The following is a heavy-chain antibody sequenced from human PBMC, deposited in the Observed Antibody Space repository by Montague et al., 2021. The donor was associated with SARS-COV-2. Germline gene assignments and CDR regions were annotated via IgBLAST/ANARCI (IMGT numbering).Heavy chain of an antibody. CDR3: ARGIEVGAFDY. CDR2: IYYNGRT. CDR1: GGSINGYY. Sequence: SETLSLTCTVSGGSINGYYWTWVRQPPGKGLQWIAHIYYNGRTSYIPSLKSRLSVSLDKAKYQFSLELTSVTAADTARYFCARGIEVGAFDYWGQGALVSVSS. D-gene: IGHD1-26*01. V-gene: IGHV4-59*01. J-gene: IGHJ4*02.